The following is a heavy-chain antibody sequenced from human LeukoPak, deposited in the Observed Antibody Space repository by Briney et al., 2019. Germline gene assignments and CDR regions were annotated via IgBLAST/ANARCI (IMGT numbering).Heavy chain of an antibody. CDR1: GGSFSGYY. Sequence: SETLSLTCAVYGGSFSGYYWSWIRQPPGKGLEWIGEINHSGSTNYNPSLKSRVTISVDTSKNQFSLKLSSVTAADTAVYYCARGRNGEGLVVATIQYYFDYWGQGTLVTVSS. J-gene: IGHJ4*02. CDR3: ARGRNGEGLVVATIQYYFDY. V-gene: IGHV4-34*01. CDR2: INHSGST. D-gene: IGHD5-12*01.